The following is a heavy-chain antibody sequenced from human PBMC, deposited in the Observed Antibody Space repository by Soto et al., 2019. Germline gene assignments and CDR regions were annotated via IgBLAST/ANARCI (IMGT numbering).Heavy chain of an antibody. CDR3: VLGGPFRAPRCTNGVCFSQRGAH. CDR2: ISGSGGST. J-gene: IGHJ4*02. CDR1: GFTFSSYA. V-gene: IGHV3-23*01. D-gene: IGHD2-8*01. Sequence: GGSLRLSCAASGFTFSSYAMSWVRQAPGKGLEWVSAISGSGGSTYYADSVKGRFTISRDNSKNTLYLQMNSLRAEDTAVYYCVLGGPFRAPRCTNGVCFSQRGAHWGQGTLVTVSS.